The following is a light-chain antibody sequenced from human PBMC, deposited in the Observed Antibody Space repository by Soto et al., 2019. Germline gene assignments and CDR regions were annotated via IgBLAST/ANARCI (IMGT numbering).Light chain of an antibody. CDR3: QQYDKWPIT. CDR1: HSVDSN. J-gene: IGKJ5*01. Sequence: EIEMTQSPATLSVSPGEGATLSCRASHSVDSNLAWYQQKPGQAPRLLIYGASTRPTGIPARFSGSGSGADFTLTISSLQSEDFAVYYCQQYDKWPITFGQETRLEIK. V-gene: IGKV3D-15*01. CDR2: GAS.